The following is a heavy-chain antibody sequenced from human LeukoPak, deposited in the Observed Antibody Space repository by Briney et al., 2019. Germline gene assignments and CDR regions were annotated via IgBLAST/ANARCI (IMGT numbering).Heavy chain of an antibody. CDR1: GYTFTGYY. V-gene: IGHV1-2*02. D-gene: IGHD6-19*01. J-gene: IGHJ4*02. CDR3: ARGPFPFGSGRQELVDY. CDR2: INPNSGGT. Sequence: ASVKVSCKASGYTFTGYYMHWVRQAPGQGLEWMGWINPNSGGTNYAQKFQGRVTMARDTSISTAYMELSRLRSDDTAVYYCARGPFPFGSGRQELVDYWGQGTLVTVSS.